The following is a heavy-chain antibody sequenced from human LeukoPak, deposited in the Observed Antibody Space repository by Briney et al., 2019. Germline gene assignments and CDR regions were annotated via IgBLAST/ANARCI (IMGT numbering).Heavy chain of an antibody. CDR1: GGSISNYY. CDR2: IYSSGST. Sequence: SETLSLTCTVSGGSISNYYWSWIRQPPGKGLEWIGYIYSSGSTNYNPSLKSRVTISVDTSKNQFSLKLSSVTAADTAVYYCARDHEDYYDSSGYYSWFDPWGQGTLVTVSS. J-gene: IGHJ5*02. V-gene: IGHV4-59*01. CDR3: ARDHEDYYDSSGYYSWFDP. D-gene: IGHD3-22*01.